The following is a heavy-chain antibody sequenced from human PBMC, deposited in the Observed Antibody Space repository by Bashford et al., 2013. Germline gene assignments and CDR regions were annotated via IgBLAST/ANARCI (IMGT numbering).Heavy chain of an antibody. Sequence: SETLSLTCTVSGGSISSYYWSWIRQPAGKGLEWIGRIYTSGSTNYNPSLKSRVTMSVDTSKNQFSLKLSSVTAADTAVYFCARSLTARNRLDSWGQGTQVTVSS. D-gene: IGHD6-6*01. CDR2: IYTSGST. CDR1: GGSISSYY. J-gene: IGHJ4*02. V-gene: IGHV4-4*07. CDR3: ARSLTARNRLDS.